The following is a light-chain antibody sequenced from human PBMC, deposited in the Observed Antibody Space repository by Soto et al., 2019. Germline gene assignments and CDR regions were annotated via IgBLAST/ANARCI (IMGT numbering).Light chain of an antibody. J-gene: IGLJ1*01. V-gene: IGLV2-14*01. CDR2: EVS. CDR1: SSDVGGYNY. Sequence: QSALTQPASVSGSPGQSITISCAGSSSDVGGYNYVSWFQQHPGKAPKLIIFEVSNRPSGVSNRFSGSKSGNTASLTISGLQPEDEADYYCSSYTSINAFVFGTGTKLTVL. CDR3: SSYTSINAFV.